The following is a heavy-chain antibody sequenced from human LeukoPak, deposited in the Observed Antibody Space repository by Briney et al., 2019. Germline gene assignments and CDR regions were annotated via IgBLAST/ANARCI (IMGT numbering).Heavy chain of an antibody. CDR2: ISGSGGST. V-gene: IGHV3-23*01. Sequence: GGSLRLSCAASRFTFSSYAMSWVRQAPGKGLEWVSAISGSGGSTYYADSVKGRFTISRDNSKNTLYLQMNSLRAEDTAVYYCAKAQWLVKNGFNYFDYWGQGTLVTVSS. J-gene: IGHJ4*02. CDR1: RFTFSSYA. CDR3: AKAQWLVKNGFNYFDY. D-gene: IGHD6-19*01.